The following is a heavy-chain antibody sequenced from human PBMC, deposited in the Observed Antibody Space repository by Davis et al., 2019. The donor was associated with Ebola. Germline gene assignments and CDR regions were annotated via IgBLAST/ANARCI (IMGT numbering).Heavy chain of an antibody. J-gene: IGHJ4*02. D-gene: IGHD5-24*01. Sequence: GGSLRLSCAASGFTFSDHWMNWVRQAPGKGLEWVAIIKTDGSSKYYVESVKGRFTISRDNAKNSLYLQMNSLRAEDTAVYYCARDRGWLQLDSWGQRTLVTVSS. CDR3: ARDRGWLQLDS. CDR1: GFTFSDHW. CDR2: IKTDGSSK. V-gene: IGHV3-7*01.